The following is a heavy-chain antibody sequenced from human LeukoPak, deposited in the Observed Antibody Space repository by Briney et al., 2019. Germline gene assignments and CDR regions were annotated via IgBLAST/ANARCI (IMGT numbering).Heavy chain of an antibody. CDR1: GFTFSSYA. CDR2: IRGSGGST. J-gene: IGHJ4*02. V-gene: IGHV3-23*01. CDR3: AKLIVGATEYFDY. D-gene: IGHD1-26*01. Sequence: GGSLRLSCGASGFTFSSYAMSWVRRAPGEGLEGVSAIRGSGGSTYYVGCVKGRFTISRDNYKNTLYLQMNSLRAEDKDVYYCAKLIVGATEYFDYWGQGTLVTVSS.